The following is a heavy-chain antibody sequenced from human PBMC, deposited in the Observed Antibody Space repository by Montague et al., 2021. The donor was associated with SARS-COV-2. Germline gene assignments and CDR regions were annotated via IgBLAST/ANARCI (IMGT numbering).Heavy chain of an antibody. CDR1: GGSISSNF. V-gene: IGHV4-59*01. CDR3: ARTRGYDPLFDF. D-gene: IGHD5-12*01. CDR2: IYYSGST. Sequence: SETLSLTCTVSGGSISSNFWSWIRQPPGKGLEWIGYIYYSGSTNYNPSHTGGVTISVDTSKKQFSLQLSSVTAADTAVYYCARTRGYDPLFDFWGQGTLVTVSS. J-gene: IGHJ4*02.